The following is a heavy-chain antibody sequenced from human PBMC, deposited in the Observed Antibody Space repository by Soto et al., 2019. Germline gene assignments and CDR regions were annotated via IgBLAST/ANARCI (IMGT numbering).Heavy chain of an antibody. CDR1: GFTFSSYA. D-gene: IGHD6-19*01. V-gene: IGHV3-23*01. CDR2: ISGSGGST. CDR3: ATSRLVPPSKALHHGIAVAGRNYYYYGMDV. Sequence: GGSLRLSCAASGFTFSSYAMSWVRQAPGKGLEWVSAISGSGGSTYYADSVKGRFTISRDNSKNTLYLQMNSLRAKDTAVYYCATSRLVPPSKALHHGIAVAGRNYYYYGMDVWGQGTTVTVSS. J-gene: IGHJ6*02.